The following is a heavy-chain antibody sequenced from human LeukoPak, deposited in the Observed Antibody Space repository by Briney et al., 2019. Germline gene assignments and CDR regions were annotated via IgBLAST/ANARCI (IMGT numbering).Heavy chain of an antibody. CDR3: ARKVLGVVIQTAGMDV. D-gene: IGHD3-3*01. V-gene: IGHV3-33*01. J-gene: IGHJ6*02. Sequence: GGSLRLSCAASGFTFSSYGIHCGRGAPGKGLEWVAVIWYDGSNKYYADSAKGRFTISRDYSKNTLYLQMDSLRAEDTAVYYCARKVLGVVIQTAGMDVWGQGTTVTVSS. CDR2: IWYDGSNK. CDR1: GFTFSSYG.